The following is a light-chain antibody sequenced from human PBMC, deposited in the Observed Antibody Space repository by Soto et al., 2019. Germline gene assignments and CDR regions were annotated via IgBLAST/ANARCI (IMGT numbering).Light chain of an antibody. Sequence: DIQMTQSPSSLSASVGDRVTITCRASEDMSTFLAWYQQKPGQVPKLLISSASTLQSGVPSRFSGSGSGTDFTLTISSLQPEDVSTYFCQKYNSAPFTFGQGTRLQIK. CDR2: SAS. CDR3: QKYNSAPFT. CDR1: EDMSTF. V-gene: IGKV1-27*01. J-gene: IGKJ5*01.